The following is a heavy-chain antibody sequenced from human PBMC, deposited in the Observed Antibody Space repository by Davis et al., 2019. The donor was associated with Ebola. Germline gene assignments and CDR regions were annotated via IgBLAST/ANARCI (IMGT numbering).Heavy chain of an antibody. CDR3: ARVGPILTGYSNAPFDY. Sequence: PGGSLRLSCAASGFTFNTHSMNWVRQAPGKGLEWVANIKQDGSDKYYVDSVKGRFTISRDNAKNSLYLQMNSLTAEDTAVYYCARVGPILTGYSNAPFDYWGQGTLVTVSS. V-gene: IGHV3-7*03. J-gene: IGHJ4*02. CDR1: GFTFNTHS. CDR2: IKQDGSDK. D-gene: IGHD3-9*01.